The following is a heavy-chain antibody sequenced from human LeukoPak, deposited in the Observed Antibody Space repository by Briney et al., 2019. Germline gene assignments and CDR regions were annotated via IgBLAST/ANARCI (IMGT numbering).Heavy chain of an antibody. J-gene: IGHJ4*02. CDR2: IDKHGNGK. V-gene: IGHV3-7*01. CDR3: ARDAGWGYYDL. CDR1: GFTFSISW. D-gene: IGHD1-26*01. Sequence: GGSLRLSCVASGFTFSISWVTWVRQVPGKGLEWVANIDKHGNGKYYVDSVKGRFAISRDYATNSVFLQMNSLRAEDTSVYYCARDAGWGYYDLWGQGTPVTVSS.